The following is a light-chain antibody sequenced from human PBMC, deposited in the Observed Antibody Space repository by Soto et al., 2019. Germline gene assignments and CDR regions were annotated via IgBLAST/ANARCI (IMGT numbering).Light chain of an antibody. V-gene: IGKV1-5*01. Sequence: DIQMTQSPSTLSASVGDRVTITCRASQSISSWLAWYQQKPGKAPKLLIYDVSSLESGVPSRFSGSGSGTKFTLTISSLQPDDSATYYCQQYNTLWTFGQGTKVEIK. CDR3: QQYNTLWT. CDR2: DVS. J-gene: IGKJ1*01. CDR1: QSISSW.